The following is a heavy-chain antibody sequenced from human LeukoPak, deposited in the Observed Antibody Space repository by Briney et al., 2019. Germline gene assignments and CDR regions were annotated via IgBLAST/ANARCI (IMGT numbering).Heavy chain of an antibody. J-gene: IGHJ4*02. Sequence: KAGGSLRLSCAASGFTFSSYSTNWVRQAPGKGLEWVSCISSSNSYIYNADSVKGRFTISRDNAKNSLYLQMNSLRAEDTAVYYCARDQGLLVVAGRFGYWGQGTLVTVSS. CDR2: ISSSNSYI. CDR1: GFTFSSYS. D-gene: IGHD6-19*01. CDR3: ARDQGLLVVAGRFGY. V-gene: IGHV3-21*01.